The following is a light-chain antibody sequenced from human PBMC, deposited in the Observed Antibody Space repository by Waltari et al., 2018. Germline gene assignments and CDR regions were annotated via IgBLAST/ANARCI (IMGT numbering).Light chain of an antibody. CDR1: QTFSSSY. CDR3: QHYGTSPPLT. Sequence: EIVLTQSPGTLSLSPGARATLSCRARQTFSSSYLAWYQQKPGQAPRRLIYGASTRAAGCPVRFSGSGSGTDFTLIISRLEPEDFAVYYCQHYGTSPPLTFGGGTKVEIK. V-gene: IGKV3-20*01. CDR2: GAS. J-gene: IGKJ4*01.